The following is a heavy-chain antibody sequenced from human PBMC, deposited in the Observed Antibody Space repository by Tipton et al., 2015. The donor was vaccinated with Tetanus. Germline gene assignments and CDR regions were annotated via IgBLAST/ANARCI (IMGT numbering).Heavy chain of an antibody. D-gene: IGHD5-12*01. CDR3: ARENGGYDYYYYYGMDV. CDR1: GSTSSSHW. CDR2: ISSSSSYI. J-gene: IGHJ6*02. V-gene: IGHV3-21*01. Sequence: SLRLSCAVSGSTSSSHWMHWVRQAPGKGLEWVSSISSSSSYIYYADSVKGRFTISRDNAKNSLYLQMNSLRAEDTAVYYCARENGGYDYYYYYGMDVWGQGTTVTVSS.